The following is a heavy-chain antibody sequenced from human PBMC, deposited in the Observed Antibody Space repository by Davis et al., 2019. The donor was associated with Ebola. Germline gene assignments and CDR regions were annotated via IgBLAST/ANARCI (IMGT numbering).Heavy chain of an antibody. D-gene: IGHD2-2*01. Sequence: PGGSLRLSCAASGFTVSSNYMSWVRQAPGKGLEWVSVIYSGGSTYYADSVKGRFTISRDNSKNTLYLQMNSLRAEDTAVYYCAKKGAAIGSHFDYWGQGTLVTVSS. CDR3: AKKGAAIGSHFDY. CDR1: GFTVSSNY. CDR2: IYSGGST. J-gene: IGHJ4*02. V-gene: IGHV3-53*01.